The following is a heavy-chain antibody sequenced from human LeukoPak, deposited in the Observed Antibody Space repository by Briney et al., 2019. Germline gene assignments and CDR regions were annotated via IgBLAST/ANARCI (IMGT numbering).Heavy chain of an antibody. Sequence: PSETLSLTCTVAGRSISSYYWSWIRQPPGKGLEWIGYMYYSGSTNYNPSLKSRVTMSVDTSKNQFSLKLSSVTAADTAVYYCARVSVSGYSYALDFWGQGTLVTVSS. CDR2: MYYSGST. D-gene: IGHD5-18*01. CDR3: ARVSVSGYSYALDF. V-gene: IGHV4-59*01. CDR1: GRSISSYY. J-gene: IGHJ4*02.